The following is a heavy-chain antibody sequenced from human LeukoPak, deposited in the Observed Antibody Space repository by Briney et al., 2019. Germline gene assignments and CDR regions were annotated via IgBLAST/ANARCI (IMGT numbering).Heavy chain of an antibody. V-gene: IGHV1-8*01. J-gene: IGHJ4*02. CDR2: MNPNSGNT. D-gene: IGHD3-10*01. CDR1: GYTFTSYD. CDR3: ARGRRGILWFGELFDY. Sequence: ASVKVSCKASGYTFTSYDINWVRQATGQGLEWMGWMNPNSGNTGYAQKFQGRVTMTRNTSISTAYMELSSLRSEDTAVYYSARGRRGILWFGELFDYWGQGTLVTVSS.